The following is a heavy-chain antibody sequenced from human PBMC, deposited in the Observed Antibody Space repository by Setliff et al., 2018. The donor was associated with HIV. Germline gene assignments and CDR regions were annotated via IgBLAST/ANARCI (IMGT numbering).Heavy chain of an antibody. J-gene: IGHJ1*01. V-gene: IGHV4-34*01. Sequence: PSETLSLTCAVYGESFSGYYWSWIRQPPGKGLEWIGEINHSGSTNYNPSLKSRVTISLDTSKNQFSLKVSSVTAADTAVYYCARGRHCNGDGCFRYYKHWGRGTLVTVSS. CDR2: INHSGST. CDR1: GESFSGYY. D-gene: IGHD2-15*01. CDR3: ARGRHCNGDGCFRYYKH.